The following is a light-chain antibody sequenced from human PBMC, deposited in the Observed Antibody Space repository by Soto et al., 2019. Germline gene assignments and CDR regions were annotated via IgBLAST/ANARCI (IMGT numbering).Light chain of an antibody. CDR3: QQYATSPIT. V-gene: IGKV3-20*01. J-gene: IGKJ5*01. CDR1: QSVGRNY. Sequence: NVLTHSPGTLSLSPGERATLSCSASQSVGRNYLAWFQQKSGQAPRLVIYGASSRAAGIPDRLSGSGSGTDFTLTISRLEPEDFAVYYCQQYATSPITFGQGTRLEI. CDR2: GAS.